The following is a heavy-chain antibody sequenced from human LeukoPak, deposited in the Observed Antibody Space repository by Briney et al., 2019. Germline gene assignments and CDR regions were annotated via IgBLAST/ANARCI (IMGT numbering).Heavy chain of an antibody. V-gene: IGHV1-8*03. J-gene: IGHJ5*02. CDR3: ARSTWSDFWSGYKGNWFDP. CDR2: MNPNSGNT. CDR1: GYTFTSYD. D-gene: IGHD3-3*01. Sequence: GASVKVPCKASGYTFTSYDINWVRQATGQGLEWMGWMNPNSGNTGYAQKFQGRVTITRNTPISTAYMELSSLRSEDTAVYYCARSTWSDFWSGYKGNWFDPWGQGTLVTVSS.